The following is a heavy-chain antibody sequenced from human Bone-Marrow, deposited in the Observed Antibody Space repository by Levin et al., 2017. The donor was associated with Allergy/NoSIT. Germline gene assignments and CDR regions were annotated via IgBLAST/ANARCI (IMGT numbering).Heavy chain of an antibody. CDR1: GFTFSIYS. CDR2: ISSSGSDM. V-gene: IGHV3-21*01. J-gene: IGHJ3*02. Sequence: PWGSLRLSCTVSGFTFSIYSINWVRQAPGKGLEWVSSISSSGSDMYYVDSVRGRFTISRDNAKNSLTLQMNSLRAEDTAVYYCARGMIGDVRVAHKEAFDIWGQGTMVTVSS. CDR3: ARGMIGDVRVAHKEAFDI. D-gene: IGHD3-22*01.